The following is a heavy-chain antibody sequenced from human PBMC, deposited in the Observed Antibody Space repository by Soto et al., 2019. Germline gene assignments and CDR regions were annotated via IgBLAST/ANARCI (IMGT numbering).Heavy chain of an antibody. CDR2: IIPIFGTA. CDR1: GGTSSSYA. D-gene: IGHD1-7*01. V-gene: IGHV1-69*13. Sequence: GASVKVSCKASGGTSSSYAISWVRQAPGQGLEWMGGIIPIFGTANYAQKFQGRVTITADESTSTAYMELSSLRSEDTAVYYCASILELRLWDYYYYYGMDVWGQGTTVTVSS. CDR3: ASILELRLWDYYYYYGMDV. J-gene: IGHJ6*02.